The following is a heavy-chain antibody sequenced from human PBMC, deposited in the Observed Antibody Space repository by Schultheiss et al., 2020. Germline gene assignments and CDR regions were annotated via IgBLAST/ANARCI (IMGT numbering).Heavy chain of an antibody. CDR3: ARGGGYSSSWYGSY. J-gene: IGHJ4*02. Sequence: YMSWIRQHPGKGLEWIGYIYYSGSTYYNPSLKSRVTISVDTSKNQFSLKLSSVTAADTAVYYCARGGGYSSSWYGSYWGQGTLVTVSS. D-gene: IGHD6-13*01. CDR2: IYYSGST. CDR1: Y. V-gene: IGHV4-31*02.